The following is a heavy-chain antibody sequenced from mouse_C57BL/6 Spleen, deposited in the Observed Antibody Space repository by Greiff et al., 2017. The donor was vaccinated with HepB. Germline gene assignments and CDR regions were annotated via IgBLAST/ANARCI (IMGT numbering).Heavy chain of an antibody. J-gene: IGHJ4*01. Sequence: EVKLQESGPGLVKPSQSLSLTCSVTGYSITSGYYWNWIRQFPGNKLEWMGYISYDGSNNYNPSLKNRISITRDTSKNQFFLKLNSVTTEDTATYYCAMGKGGAMDYWGQGTSVTVSS. CDR2: ISYDGSN. CDR1: GYSITSGYY. CDR3: AMGKGGAMDY. V-gene: IGHV3-6*01.